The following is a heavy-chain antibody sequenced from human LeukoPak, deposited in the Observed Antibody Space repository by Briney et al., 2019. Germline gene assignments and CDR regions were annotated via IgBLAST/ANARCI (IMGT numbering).Heavy chain of an antibody. CDR3: ASTYCGDGSCYWFSLDY. V-gene: IGHV1-46*01. Sequence: EASVKVSCKASGYSFTSHYMLWVRQAPGQGLEWMGLINPSGSSTLYAQRFQGRVTMTTDTSTNTAYMELRSLRSDDTAVYYCASTYCGDGSCYWFSLDYWGQGTLVTVSS. D-gene: IGHD2-15*01. CDR1: GYSFTSHY. J-gene: IGHJ4*02. CDR2: INPSGSST.